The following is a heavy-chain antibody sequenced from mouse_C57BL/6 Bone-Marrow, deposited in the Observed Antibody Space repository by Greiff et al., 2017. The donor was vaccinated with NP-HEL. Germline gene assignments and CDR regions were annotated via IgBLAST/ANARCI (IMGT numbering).Heavy chain of an antibody. D-gene: IGHD2-1*01. J-gene: IGHJ2*01. CDR3: ARGNYEYYFDY. Sequence: VQLQQSGAELVKPGASVKLSCTASGFNIKDYYMHWVKQRPEQGLEWIGRIDPEDGETKYAPKFQGKATITADTSSNTAYLQLSSLTSEDTAVYYCARGNYEYYFDYWGQGTTLTVSS. CDR2: IDPEDGET. V-gene: IGHV14-2*01. CDR1: GFNIKDYY.